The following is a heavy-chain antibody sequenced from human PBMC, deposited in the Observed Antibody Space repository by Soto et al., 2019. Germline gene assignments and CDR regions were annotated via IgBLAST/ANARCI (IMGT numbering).Heavy chain of an antibody. D-gene: IGHD3-9*01. J-gene: IGHJ4*02. CDR2: INHSGST. CDR3: ARGQYYDILTGSHGNFDY. CDR1: GGSFSGYY. V-gene: IGHV4-34*01. Sequence: QVQLQQWGAGLLKPSETLSLTCAVYGGSFSGYYWSWIRQPPGKGLEWIGEINHSGSTNYNPSLKGRVTISVDTSKTQFSLKLSSVTAADTAVYYCARGQYYDILTGSHGNFDYWGQGTLVTVSS.